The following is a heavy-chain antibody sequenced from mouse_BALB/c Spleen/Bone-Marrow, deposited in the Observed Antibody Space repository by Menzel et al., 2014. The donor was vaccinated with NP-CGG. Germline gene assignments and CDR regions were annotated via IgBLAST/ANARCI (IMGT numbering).Heavy chain of an antibody. CDR1: GFNIKDTY. J-gene: IGHJ4*01. CDR3: ARYGNYCYAMDY. Sequence: LQESGAELVKPGASVKLSCTASGFNIKDTYMHWVKQRPEQGLEWIGRIDPANGNTKYDPKFQGKATITADTSSNTAYLQLSSLTSEDTAVYYCARYGNYCYAMDYWGQGTSVTVSS. D-gene: IGHD2-1*01. CDR2: IDPANGNT. V-gene: IGHV14-3*02.